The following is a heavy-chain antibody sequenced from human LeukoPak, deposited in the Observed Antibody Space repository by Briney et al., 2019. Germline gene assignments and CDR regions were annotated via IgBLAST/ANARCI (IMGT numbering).Heavy chain of an antibody. V-gene: IGHV1-2*02. CDR2: INPNSGGT. J-gene: IGHJ4*02. Sequence: ASVKVSCKASGYTFTGYYMHWVRQAPGQGLEWMGWINPNSGGTNYAQKFQGRVTMTRDTSISTAYMELSSLRSEDTAVYYCARDNYGSGSWGQGTLVTVSS. CDR1: GYTFTGYY. D-gene: IGHD3-10*01. CDR3: ARDNYGSGS.